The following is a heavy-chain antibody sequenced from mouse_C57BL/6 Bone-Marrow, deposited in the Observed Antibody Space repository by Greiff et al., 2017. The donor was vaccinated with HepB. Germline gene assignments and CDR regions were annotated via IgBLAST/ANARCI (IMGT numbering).Heavy chain of an antibody. CDR1: GYTFTDYN. D-gene: IGHD2-2*01. Sequence: DVKLQESGPELVKPGASVKIPCKASGYTFTDYNMDWVKQSHGKSLEWIGDINPNNGGTIYNQKFKGKATLTVDKSSSTAYMELRSLTSEDTAVYDCARAGEGYDRGYYAMDYWGQGTSVTVSS. V-gene: IGHV1-18*01. J-gene: IGHJ4*01. CDR3: ARAGEGYDRGYYAMDY. CDR2: INPNNGGT.